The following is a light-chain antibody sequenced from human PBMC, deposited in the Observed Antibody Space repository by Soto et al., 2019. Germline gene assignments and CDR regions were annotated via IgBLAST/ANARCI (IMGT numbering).Light chain of an antibody. V-gene: IGKV1-27*01. CDR1: QGISHY. CDR2: AAS. J-gene: IGKJ1*01. Sequence: DIQMTQSPSSLSASVGDRVTITCRASQGISHYLAGYQQKPGKVPKLLIYAASTLQSGVPSRFSGSGSGTDFTLTISSLLPEDVATYSCQKYNRAPRTFGQGNKVEIK. CDR3: QKYNRAPRT.